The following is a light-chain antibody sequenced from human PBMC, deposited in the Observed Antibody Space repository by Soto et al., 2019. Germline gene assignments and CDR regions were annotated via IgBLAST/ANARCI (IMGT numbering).Light chain of an antibody. CDR3: QTWGTGIRV. CDR1: SGHSSYP. Sequence: QSVLTQSPSASASLGASVKLTCTLSSGHSSYPIAWHQQQPEKGPRYLMNVNSDGSHRKGDGIPDRFSGSSSGAERYLIISSLQSEDEADYYCQTWGTGIRVFGGGTKLTVL. V-gene: IGLV4-69*01. CDR2: VNSDGSH. J-gene: IGLJ3*02.